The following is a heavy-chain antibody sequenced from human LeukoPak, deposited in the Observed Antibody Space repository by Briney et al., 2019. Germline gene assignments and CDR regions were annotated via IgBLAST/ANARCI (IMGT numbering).Heavy chain of an antibody. J-gene: IGHJ4*02. Sequence: ASVTVSCKASGYTFTDYYIHWVRQAPGQGLEWMGWINPNSGGTNYAQKFQGRVTMTRDTSISTAYMELSSLRSDDTAVYYCARPHARYYYDGSGYFLDYWGQGTLVTVSS. V-gene: IGHV1-2*02. CDR1: GYTFTDYY. CDR2: INPNSGGT. D-gene: IGHD3-22*01. CDR3: ARPHARYYYDGSGYFLDY.